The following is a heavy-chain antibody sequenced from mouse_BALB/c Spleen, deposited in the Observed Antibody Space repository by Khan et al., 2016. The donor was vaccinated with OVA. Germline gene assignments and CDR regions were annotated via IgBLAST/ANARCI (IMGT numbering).Heavy chain of an antibody. J-gene: IGHJ3*01. CDR3: ARKRRLGGFAY. Sequence: QMQLEESGPGLVAPSQSLSITCTVSGFSLTDYGINWVRQPPGKGLEWLGMIWGDGSTDYNSALKSRLSISKDNSKSQVFLKMNSLQTDDSARYYWARKRRLGGFAYWGQGTLVTVSA. CDR1: GFSLTDYG. V-gene: IGHV2-6-7*01. CDR2: IWGDGST. D-gene: IGHD3-3*01.